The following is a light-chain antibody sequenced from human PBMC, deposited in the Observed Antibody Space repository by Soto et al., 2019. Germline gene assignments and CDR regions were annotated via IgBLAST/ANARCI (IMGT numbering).Light chain of an antibody. Sequence: DIVMTQSPLSLPVTPGEPASISCRSSQSLVHSNGNYFFDWYLRKPGQSPQLLIYWGFNRASGVPDRFSGSASGTDFTLKITRVEAEDVGVYYCMQALQTPYTFGQGTKLEI. CDR1: QSLVHSNGNYF. CDR3: MQALQTPYT. J-gene: IGKJ2*01. V-gene: IGKV2-28*01. CDR2: WGF.